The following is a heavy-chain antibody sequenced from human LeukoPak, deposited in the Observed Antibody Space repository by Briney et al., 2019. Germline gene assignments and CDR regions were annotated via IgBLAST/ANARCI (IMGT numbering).Heavy chain of an antibody. Sequence: PGGSLRLSCAASGFSFSSYAVSWVRQAPGKGLEWVSAISSSGGTTYYADSVKGRFTISRDNSKNTVYLQMNSLRAEDTAVYYGTRGNSGAGHLRGDYWGQGTLVTVSS. V-gene: IGHV3-23*01. D-gene: IGHD4-17*01. CDR2: ISSSGGTT. CDR1: GFSFSSYA. CDR3: TRGNSGAGHLRGDY. J-gene: IGHJ4*02.